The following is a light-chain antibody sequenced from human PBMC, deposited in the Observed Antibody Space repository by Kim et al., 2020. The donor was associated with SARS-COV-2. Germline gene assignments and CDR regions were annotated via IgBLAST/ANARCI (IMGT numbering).Light chain of an antibody. V-gene: IGKV1-13*02. CDR1: QGITNS. Sequence: ASVGDRVTITCRASQGITNSLAWYQQKPGRPPKLLIFDAINLESGVPSRFSGSGSGTDFSLTISSLQPEDVATYYCQQFNSFPLTFGGGTKVEIK. CDR2: DAI. CDR3: QQFNSFPLT. J-gene: IGKJ4*01.